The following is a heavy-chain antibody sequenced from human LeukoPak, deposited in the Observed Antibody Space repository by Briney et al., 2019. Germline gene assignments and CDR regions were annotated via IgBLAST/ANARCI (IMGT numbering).Heavy chain of an antibody. Sequence: ASVKVSCKASGYTFTSYYMHWVRQAPGQGLERMGIINPSGGSTSYAQKFQGRVTMTRDTSTSTVYMELSSLRSGDTAVYYCARDVAAGTNWFDPWGQGTLVTVSS. D-gene: IGHD1/OR15-1a*01. J-gene: IGHJ5*02. CDR2: INPSGGST. CDR3: ARDVAAGTNWFDP. V-gene: IGHV1-46*01. CDR1: GYTFTSYY.